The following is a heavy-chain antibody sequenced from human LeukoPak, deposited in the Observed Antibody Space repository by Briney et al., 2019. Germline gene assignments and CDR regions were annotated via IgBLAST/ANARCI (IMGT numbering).Heavy chain of an antibody. V-gene: IGHV1-46*01. CDR1: GYTFTSYY. D-gene: IGHD1-20*01. J-gene: IGHJ6*03. CDR3: ARDFITGTISYYYYYMDV. CDR2: INPSGGST. Sequence: ASVKVSCKASGYTFTSYYMHWVRQAPGQGLEWMGIINPSGGSTSYAQKLQGRVTMTTDTSTSTAYMELRSLRSDDTAVYYCARDFITGTISYYYYYMDVWGKGTTVTVSS.